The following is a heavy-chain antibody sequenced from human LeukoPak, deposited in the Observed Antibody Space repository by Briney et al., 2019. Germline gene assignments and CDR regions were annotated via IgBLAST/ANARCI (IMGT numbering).Heavy chain of an antibody. D-gene: IGHD3-22*01. Sequence: GGSLRLSCTVSGFTLSSYEMSWIRQAPGRGLEWVSSIDYSGGSSYYADSVKGRFTISRDNSKNTLYLQMNSLRAEDTAVYYCAKAGTYYYDSSGPYYFDYWGQGTLVTVSS. J-gene: IGHJ4*02. CDR1: GFTLSSYE. CDR2: IDYSGGSS. V-gene: IGHV3-23*01. CDR3: AKAGTYYYDSSGPYYFDY.